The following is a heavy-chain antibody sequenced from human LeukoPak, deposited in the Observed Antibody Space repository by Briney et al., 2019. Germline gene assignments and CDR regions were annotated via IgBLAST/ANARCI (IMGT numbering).Heavy chain of an antibody. CDR1: GVTLSPYG. CDR2: ISYEGGTQ. V-gene: IGHV3-30*03. Sequence: GMSLRLSCAASGVTLSPYGMHWVRQAPGKGLEWVAVISYEGGTQHYADSVKGRFIISRDNPRNTLYLQMNILRTEDTAVYYCARNHFDYWGQGTLVTVSS. J-gene: IGHJ4*02. CDR3: ARNHFDY.